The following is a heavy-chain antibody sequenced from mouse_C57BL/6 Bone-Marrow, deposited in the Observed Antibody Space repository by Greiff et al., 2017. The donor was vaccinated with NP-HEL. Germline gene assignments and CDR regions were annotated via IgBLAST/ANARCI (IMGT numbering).Heavy chain of an antibody. V-gene: IGHV1-55*01. Sequence: QVHVKQPGAELVKPGASVKMSCKASGYTFTTSWITWVKKGPGQGLEWIGVIYPGIGGLNYNEKFKSKATLTVDTSSSTAYMQLSSLTSEDSAVYYCAREGIYYDYGWFAYWGQGTLVTVSA. CDR2: IYPGIGGL. CDR1: GYTFTTSW. J-gene: IGHJ3*01. D-gene: IGHD2-4*01. CDR3: AREGIYYDYGWFAY.